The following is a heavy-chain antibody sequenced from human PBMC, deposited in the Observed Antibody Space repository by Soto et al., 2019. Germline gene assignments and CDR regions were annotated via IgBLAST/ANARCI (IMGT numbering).Heavy chain of an antibody. D-gene: IGHD6-13*01. CDR2: IYYSGST. J-gene: IGHJ4*02. V-gene: IGHV4-31*03. CDR1: GVSISSGGYY. Sequence: QVQLQESGPGLVKPSQTLSLTCTVSGVSISSGGYYWSWIRQHPGKGLQWIGNIYYSGSTNYNPYLKSRIIISLDTFKNQFSLKLSSVTAADTAVYFCARYRISGSWSKFDYWGQGTLVTVSS. CDR3: ARYRISGSWSKFDY.